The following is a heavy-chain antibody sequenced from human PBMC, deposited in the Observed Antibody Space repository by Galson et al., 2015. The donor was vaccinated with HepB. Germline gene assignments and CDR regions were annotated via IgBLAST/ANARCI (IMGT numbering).Heavy chain of an antibody. D-gene: IGHD6-13*01. CDR3: AWSMQVVAAADH. J-gene: IGHJ4*02. CDR1: GFTFSRNS. CDR2: IWHDGGNK. V-gene: IGHV3-33*01. Sequence: SLRLSCAASGFTFSRNSMHWVRQAPGKGLEWVAVIWHDGGNKYYADSVKGRFTISRDNSKNTVSLQMNSLREEDTAVYYCAWSMQVVAAADHWGQGTLVTVSS.